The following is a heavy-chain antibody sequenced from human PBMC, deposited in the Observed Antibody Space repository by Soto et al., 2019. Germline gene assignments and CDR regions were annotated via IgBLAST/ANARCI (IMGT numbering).Heavy chain of an antibody. Sequence: QVRLQEWGPVLVKPSQTLSLKCSVSGGSITTGGRYWSWIRQLPGKGLEWIGDIYYSGNTYYNASLKSRVTISVEAAKNQFSLKLSSVTAADTAVYYCAQALVFTGGDGFDIWGQGRLVTVSS. CDR1: GGSITTGGRY. V-gene: IGHV4-31*02. D-gene: IGHD1-1*01. J-gene: IGHJ3*02. CDR2: IYYSGNT. CDR3: AQALVFTGGDGFDI.